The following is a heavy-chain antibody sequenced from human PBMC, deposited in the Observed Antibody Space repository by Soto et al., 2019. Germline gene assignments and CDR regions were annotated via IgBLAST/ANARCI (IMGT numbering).Heavy chain of an antibody. J-gene: IGHJ4*02. CDR1: GGSISSGDYY. V-gene: IGHV4-30-4*01. Sequence: PSETLSLTCTVSGGSISSGDYYWSWIRQPPGTGREWIGYIYYSGSTYYNPSLESRVTISVDTSKNQFSLNLSSVTAADTAVYYCARADSSGYSYFDYWGQGTLVTVSS. CDR2: IYYSGST. CDR3: ARADSSGYSYFDY. D-gene: IGHD3-22*01.